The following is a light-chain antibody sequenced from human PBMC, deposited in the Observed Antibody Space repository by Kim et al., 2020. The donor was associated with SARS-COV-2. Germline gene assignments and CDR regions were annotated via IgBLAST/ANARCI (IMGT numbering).Light chain of an antibody. CDR1: QDISGA. J-gene: IGKJ1*01. V-gene: IGKV1-13*02. CDR2: DAS. Sequence: AIQLTQSPSSLSASVGDRVTITCRASQDISGALAWFQQKPRIAPKLLIYDASTLESGVPSNFSGSGSGTDFTLTISYLQPEDFATYFCQQFDSYPRTFGQGTKVDIK. CDR3: QQFDSYPRT.